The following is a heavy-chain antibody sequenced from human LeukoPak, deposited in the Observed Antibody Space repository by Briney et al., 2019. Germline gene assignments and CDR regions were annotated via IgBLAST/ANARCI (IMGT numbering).Heavy chain of an antibody. CDR3: ARVQLGAKNFDY. Sequence: SSETLSLTCTVSGGSISSSSYYWGWIRQPPGKGLEWIGSMFYSGNTYHNPSLKSRVTISVETSKNQFSLKLSSVTAADTAVYYCARVQLGAKNFDYWGQGTLVIVSS. CDR1: GGSISSSSYY. D-gene: IGHD1-26*01. CDR2: MFYSGNT. V-gene: IGHV4-39*01. J-gene: IGHJ4*02.